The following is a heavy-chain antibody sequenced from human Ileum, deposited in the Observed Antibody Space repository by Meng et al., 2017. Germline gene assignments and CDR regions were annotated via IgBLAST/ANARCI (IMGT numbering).Heavy chain of an antibody. CDR3: ARGVMVRANYYYGMDV. V-gene: IGHV3-7*01. CDR1: GFTFGSYW. CDR2: IKQDGSEK. J-gene: IGHJ6*02. Sequence: GESLKISCVTSGFTFGSYWMTWVRQAPGKGLEWVANIKQDGSEKYYVESVKGRFTISRDNVKKSLYLQMSSLRDEDTAVYYCARGVMVRANYYYGMDVWGQGTTVTVSS. D-gene: IGHD3-10*01.